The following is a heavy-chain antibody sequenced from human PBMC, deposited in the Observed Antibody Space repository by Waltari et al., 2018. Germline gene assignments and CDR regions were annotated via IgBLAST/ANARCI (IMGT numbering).Heavy chain of an antibody. CDR3: ARSYGAEFDC. Sequence: QMQLQESGPGLMKPSETLSLTCTVSGGSISSTAYYWGWIRQPPGKGLEWIATIYYNGGTQYNPSLKSRVSISIDTSKNQFSLKLSSVTAADTAVYYCARSYGAEFDCWGQGTLVTVSS. D-gene: IGHD5-18*01. CDR1: GGSISSTAYY. J-gene: IGHJ4*02. V-gene: IGHV4-39*07. CDR2: IYYNGGT.